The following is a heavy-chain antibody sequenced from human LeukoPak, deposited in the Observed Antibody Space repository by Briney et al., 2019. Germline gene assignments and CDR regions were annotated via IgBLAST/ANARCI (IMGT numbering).Heavy chain of an antibody. CDR2: INHSGST. V-gene: IGHV4-34*01. D-gene: IGHD3-10*01. J-gene: IGHJ5*02. CDR3: ARRGYYGSGNDFRFDP. CDR1: GGSFSGYY. Sequence: SETLSLTCAVYGGSFSGYYWSWIRQPPGKGLEWIGEINHSGSTNYNPSLKSRVTISVDTSKNQFSLKLSSVTAADTAIYYCARRGYYGSGNDFRFDPWGQGTLVTVSS.